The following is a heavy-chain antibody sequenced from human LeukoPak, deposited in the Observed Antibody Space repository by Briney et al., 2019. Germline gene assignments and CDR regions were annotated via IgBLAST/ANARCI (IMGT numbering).Heavy chain of an antibody. CDR3: AREIGSGWYLGAFDI. J-gene: IGHJ3*02. V-gene: IGHV4-59*01. Sequence: SETLSLTCTVSGGSISRYYWSWIRQPPGKGLEWIGYIYYSGSTNYNPSLKSRVTISVDTSKNQFSLKLSSVTAADTAVYYCAREIGSGWYLGAFDIWGQGTMVTVSS. CDR1: GGSISRYY. D-gene: IGHD6-19*01. CDR2: IYYSGST.